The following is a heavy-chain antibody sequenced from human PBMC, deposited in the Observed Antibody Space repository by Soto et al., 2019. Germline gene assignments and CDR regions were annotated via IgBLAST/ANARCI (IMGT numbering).Heavy chain of an antibody. Sequence: PSETLSLTCAVSGGSITSSSYSWNWIRQTPGKGLEWIGYIYRSGTTYYNPSLKSRVTISVDKSKNQFSLTLSSVTAADTAVYYCARGAIAIFGVIPNWLDPWGHGTLVTSSS. CDR1: GGSITSSSYS. J-gene: IGHJ5*02. V-gene: IGHV4-30-2*01. D-gene: IGHD3-3*01. CDR2: IYRSGTT. CDR3: ARGAIAIFGVIPNWLDP.